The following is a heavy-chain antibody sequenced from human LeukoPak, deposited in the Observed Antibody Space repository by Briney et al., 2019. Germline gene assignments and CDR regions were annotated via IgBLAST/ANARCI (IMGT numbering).Heavy chain of an antibody. V-gene: IGHV3-30*02. CDR2: IQYDGKNS. Sequence: GGSLRLSCGASGFIFSNYDMHWVRQAPGKGLEWVAFIQYDGKNSYYADSVKGRFTISRDNFRNTLFLQMNSLTSDDTAVYYCARGLVGVPDNYLFYKGVWGKGTTV. CDR3: ARGLVGVPDNYLFYKGV. CDR1: GFIFSNYD. J-gene: IGHJ6*03. D-gene: IGHD3-16*01.